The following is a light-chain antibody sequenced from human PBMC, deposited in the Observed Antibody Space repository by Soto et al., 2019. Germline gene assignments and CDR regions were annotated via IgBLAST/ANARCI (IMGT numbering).Light chain of an antibody. Sequence: EIVMTQSPATLSVSPGERATLSCRASQSVSSNLAWYQQKPGRAPRLLIYGASARATGIPARFSGSGSGTEFTLTISSLQSGDFAVYYCQQYNNWPPMACGQGTKVDIK. CDR1: QSVSSN. J-gene: IGKJ1*01. CDR2: GAS. V-gene: IGKV3-15*01. CDR3: QQYNNWPPMA.